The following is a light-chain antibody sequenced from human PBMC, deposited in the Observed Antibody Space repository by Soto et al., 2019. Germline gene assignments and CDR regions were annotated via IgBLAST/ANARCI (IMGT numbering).Light chain of an antibody. CDR3: QQYAGSPRT. J-gene: IGKJ1*01. Sequence: ESVLTQSPGTLSLSPGERATLSCRASQSVSSSYLAWYQQKPGQAPRLLIYGASSRATGIPDRFSGSGSGTDFTLTISRLEPEDFAVYYCQQYAGSPRTFGQGTKVEIK. V-gene: IGKV3-20*01. CDR2: GAS. CDR1: QSVSSSY.